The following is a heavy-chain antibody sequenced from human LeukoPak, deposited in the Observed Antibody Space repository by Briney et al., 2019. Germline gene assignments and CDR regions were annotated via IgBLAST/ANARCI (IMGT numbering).Heavy chain of an antibody. CDR3: ARDKFAPTAHYAVFDI. V-gene: IGHV4-59*01. D-gene: IGHD4/OR15-4a*01. J-gene: IGHJ3*02. Sequence: SAPLSLTCTVSGGSITNNYGKGRGIRQPQGGGLGGIGYIYDRGSTNYNPSVRSRVTIAVDKTNNQVSLKLNSLTAADTAMYYCARDKFAPTAHYAVFDIWGQGTLVTVSS. CDR2: IYDRGST. CDR1: GGSITNNY.